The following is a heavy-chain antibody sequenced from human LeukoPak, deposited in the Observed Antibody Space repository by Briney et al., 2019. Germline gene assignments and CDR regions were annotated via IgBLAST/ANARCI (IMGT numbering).Heavy chain of an antibody. D-gene: IGHD4-11*01. CDR2: ISSSAGTI. Sequence: PGGSLRLSCAASGFTFSDYYMSWIRQAPGKGLEWISYISSSAGTIYYADSVKGRFTISRDNAKNSLYLQMNSLRVEDTAVYYCAKDRHSYSNASFFDYWGQGTLVTVSS. J-gene: IGHJ4*02. V-gene: IGHV3-11*04. CDR3: AKDRHSYSNASFFDY. CDR1: GFTFSDYY.